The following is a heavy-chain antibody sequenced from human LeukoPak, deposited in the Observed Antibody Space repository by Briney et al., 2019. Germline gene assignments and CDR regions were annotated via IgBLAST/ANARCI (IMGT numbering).Heavy chain of an antibody. V-gene: IGHV1-8*03. CDR3: ARRVAAAQRRDYYYYMDV. CDR2: MNPNSGNT. J-gene: IGHJ6*03. Sequence: VSVKVSCKASGYTFTSYDISWVRQATGQGLEWMGWMNPNSGNTGYAQKFQGRVTITRNTSISTAYMELSSLRSEDTAVYYCARRVAAAQRRDYYYYMDVWGKGTTVTVSS. D-gene: IGHD6-13*01. CDR1: GYTFTSYD.